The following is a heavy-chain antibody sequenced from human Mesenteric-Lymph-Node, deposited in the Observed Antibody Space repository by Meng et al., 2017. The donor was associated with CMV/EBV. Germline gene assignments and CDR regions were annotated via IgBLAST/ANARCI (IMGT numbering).Heavy chain of an antibody. J-gene: IGHJ4*02. CDR3: AYFGDLPLLW. CDR2: TYNRSESYN. D-gene: IGHD3-16*01. V-gene: IGHV6-1*01. CDR1: GVCLPSKNAA. Sequence: QRQASGPGLVNSSQPLTVNLTHSGVCLPSKNAALNALRQPPAIGLEWMGRTYNRSESYNDYAVSVKSPTNVNLDTSKIQLSLHLNFVTHEDTAVYYCAYFGDLPLLWWGQGTLVTVSS.